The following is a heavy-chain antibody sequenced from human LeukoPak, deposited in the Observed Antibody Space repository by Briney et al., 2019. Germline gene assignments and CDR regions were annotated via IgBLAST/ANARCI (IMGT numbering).Heavy chain of an antibody. CDR1: GFTFDDYA. Sequence: GRSLRLSCAASGFTFDDYAMHWVRQAPGKGLEWVSGISWNSGSIGYADSVKGRFTISRDNAKNSLYLQMNSLRAEDTALYYCAKGVHYYDSSGGDYWGQGTLVTVSS. J-gene: IGHJ4*02. CDR2: ISWNSGSI. V-gene: IGHV3-9*01. D-gene: IGHD3-22*01. CDR3: AKGVHYYDSSGGDY.